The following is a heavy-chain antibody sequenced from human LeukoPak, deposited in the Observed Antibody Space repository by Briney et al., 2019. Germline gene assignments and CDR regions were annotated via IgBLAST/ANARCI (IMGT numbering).Heavy chain of an antibody. CDR1: GFTFDDYA. CDR2: ISWNSGSI. CDR3: AKGYSSGWGPFDY. D-gene: IGHD6-19*01. Sequence: GRSLRLSCAASGFTFDDYAMHWVRRAPGKGLEWVSGISWNSGSIGYADSVKGRFTISRDNAKNSLYLQMNSLRAEDMALYYCAKGYSSGWGPFDYWGQGTLVTVSS. V-gene: IGHV3-9*03. J-gene: IGHJ4*02.